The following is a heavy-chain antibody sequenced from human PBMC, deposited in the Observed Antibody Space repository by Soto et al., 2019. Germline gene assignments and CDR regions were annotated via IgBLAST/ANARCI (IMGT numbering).Heavy chain of an antibody. CDR2: IGTSVRTI. J-gene: IGHJ6*02. CDR1: LFTFSRYE. D-gene: IGHD4-4*01. V-gene: IGHV3-48*03. CDR3: ARDPAIYSGKFDYGLDV. Sequence: LRLSGAVSLFTFSRYEMNWVRQAPGEGLEWVSYIGTSVRTIYYADSVRGRFTISRDNAKNSLYLQMKSLRAEDTAVYYCARDPAIYSGKFDYGLDVWGQGTTVTVSS.